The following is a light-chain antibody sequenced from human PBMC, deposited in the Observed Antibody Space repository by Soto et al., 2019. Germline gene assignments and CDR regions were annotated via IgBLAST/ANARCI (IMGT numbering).Light chain of an antibody. J-gene: IGKJ2*01. V-gene: IGKV1-6*01. Sequence: AIQMTQSPSSLSASVGDRVTITCRASQGIRNDLGWYQQKPGKAPKLLIYAASSLQSGVPSRFSGSGSGTDFTLTISSLQPEDFATYYCLHDYNYPPYTFGQGTKLEIK. CDR3: LHDYNYPPYT. CDR1: QGIRND. CDR2: AAS.